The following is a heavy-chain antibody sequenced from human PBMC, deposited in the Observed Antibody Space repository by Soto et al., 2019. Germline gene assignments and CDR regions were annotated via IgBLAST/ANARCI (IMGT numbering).Heavy chain of an antibody. CDR3: ARDSVVGAAFVNAFGI. Sequence: ASVKVSCKASGYTFSSYYMHWVRQVPGQGLEWMGIINPSDGSTNYAQKFQGRVTMTRDTSTSTGYMELSRLRSEDTDVYYCARDSVVGAAFVNAFGIXG. D-gene: IGHD2-15*01. J-gene: IGHJ3*02. V-gene: IGHV1-46*03. CDR2: INPSDGST. CDR1: GYTFSSYY.